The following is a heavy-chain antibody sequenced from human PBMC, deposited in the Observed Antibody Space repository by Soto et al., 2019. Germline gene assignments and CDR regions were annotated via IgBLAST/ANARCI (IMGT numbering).Heavy chain of an antibody. CDR2: IKQDGSEE. V-gene: IGHV3-7*05. CDR1: GVSISSSW. D-gene: IGHD6-19*01. CDR3: VTPYLTGWHHFGT. J-gene: IGHJ5*02. Sequence: PGGSVRLSCTASGVSISSSWMNWVRQAPGKGLEWVANIKQDGSEEYYVDSVKGRFTISRDNAKNSLYLQMNSLRAEDTAVYFCVTPYLTGWHHFGTWGQATLDTDSS.